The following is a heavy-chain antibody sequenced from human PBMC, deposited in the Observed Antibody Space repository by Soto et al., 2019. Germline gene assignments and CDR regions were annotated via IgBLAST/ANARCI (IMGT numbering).Heavy chain of an antibody. CDR3: ARSGDSAVWGIDF. Sequence: VQLVVSGGGLVQPGGSLRLSCVGSGFMFDSYPMNWVRQAPGKGLEWVSYINSGSDSIYYAESVKGRFTISRDNARNSLSLQMNSLSDEDTAVYYCARSGDSAVWGIDFWGQGTLVTVSS. CDR2: INSGSDSI. D-gene: IGHD7-27*01. CDR1: GFMFDSYP. J-gene: IGHJ4*02. V-gene: IGHV3-48*02.